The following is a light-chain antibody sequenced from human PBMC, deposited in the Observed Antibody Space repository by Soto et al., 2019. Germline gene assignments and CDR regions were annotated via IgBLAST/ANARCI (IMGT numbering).Light chain of an antibody. CDR1: QSVSSTY. Sequence: EIVLTQSPGTLSLSPGERATLSCRASQSVSSTYLAWYQQKPGQAPRLLIYGASNRATGIPDRLSVGRYGTDFTLTISRVEPEDFAVYYCQQCGSSPWTFGQGTKV. V-gene: IGKV3-20*01. CDR3: QQCGSSPWT. J-gene: IGKJ1*01. CDR2: GAS.